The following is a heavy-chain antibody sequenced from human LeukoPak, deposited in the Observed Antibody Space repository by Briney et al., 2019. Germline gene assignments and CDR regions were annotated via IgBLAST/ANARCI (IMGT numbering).Heavy chain of an antibody. D-gene: IGHD2-15*01. V-gene: IGHV3-30*02. J-gene: IGHJ4*02. Sequence: GGSLRLSCAASGFTFSSYGMHWVRQAPGKGLEWVAFIRYDGSNKYYADSVKGRFTISRDNSKNTLYLQMNSLRAEDTAVYYCAKDHFEDIVVVVAGYWGQGTLVTVSS. CDR1: GFTFSSYG. CDR3: AKDHFEDIVVVVAGY. CDR2: IRYDGSNK.